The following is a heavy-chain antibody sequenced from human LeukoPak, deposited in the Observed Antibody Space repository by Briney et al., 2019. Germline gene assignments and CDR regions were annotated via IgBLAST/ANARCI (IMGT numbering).Heavy chain of an antibody. D-gene: IGHD2-2*01. V-gene: IGHV4-34*01. J-gene: IGHJ4*02. CDR3: ARAQPTASRLANLRY. CDR1: GDSFSGYY. Sequence: NPSETLSLTCAVYGDSFSGYYWSWIRQPPGKGLEWIGEINHSGSTNYNPSLKSRVTISVDTSKNQFSLKLSSVTAADTAVYYCARAQPTASRLANLRYWGQGTLVTVSS. CDR2: INHSGST.